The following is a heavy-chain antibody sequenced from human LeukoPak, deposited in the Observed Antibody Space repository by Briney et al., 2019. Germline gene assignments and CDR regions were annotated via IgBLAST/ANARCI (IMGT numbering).Heavy chain of an antibody. CDR1: GDSVSSNNPA. V-gene: IGHV6-1*01. CDR3: ARSIAATGNNFDY. D-gene: IGHD6-13*01. J-gene: IGHJ4*02. CDR2: TYYRSKWYN. Sequence: SQTLSLTCAISGDSVSSNNPAWNWIRQSPSRGLEWLGRTYYRSKWYNDYAVSVKSRITINPDTSKNQFSLRLNSVTPEDTAVYYCARSIAATGNNFDYWGQGTLVTVSS.